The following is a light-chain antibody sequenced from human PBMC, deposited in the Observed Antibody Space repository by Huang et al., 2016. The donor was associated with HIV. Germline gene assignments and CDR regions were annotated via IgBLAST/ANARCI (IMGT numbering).Light chain of an antibody. CDR3: QQLHNYPLT. V-gene: IGKV1-9*01. J-gene: IGKJ4*01. Sequence: IQLTQSPSSLSASVGDRVTVTCRASQNIANNLAWYQQTPGKAPKLLIYAASTLRAGVASRFSSSGSGTDFTLTISALLPEDFATYFCQQLHNYPLTFGGGTEVEV. CDR1: QNIANN. CDR2: AAS.